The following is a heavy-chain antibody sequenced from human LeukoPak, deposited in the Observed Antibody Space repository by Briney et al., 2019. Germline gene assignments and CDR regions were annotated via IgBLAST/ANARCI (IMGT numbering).Heavy chain of an antibody. D-gene: IGHD5-24*01. CDR2: IYPGDSDT. Sequence: GESLKISSQGSGYSFTSYWIGWVRQMPGKGLEWMGIIYPGDSDTRYSPSFQGQVTISADKSISTAYLQWSSLKASDTAMYYCARRSNSMATMGSIENDAFDIWGQGTMVTVSS. CDR3: ARRSNSMATMGSIENDAFDI. J-gene: IGHJ3*02. V-gene: IGHV5-51*01. CDR1: GYSFTSYW.